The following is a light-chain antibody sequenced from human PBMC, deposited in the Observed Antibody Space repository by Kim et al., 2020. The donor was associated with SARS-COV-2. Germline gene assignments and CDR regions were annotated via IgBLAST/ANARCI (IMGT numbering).Light chain of an antibody. Sequence: DIQMTQSPSTLSASVGDRVTITCRASQSISSWLAWYQQKPGKAPKLLIYDASSLESGVPSRFSGSGSGTEFTLTISSLQPDDFATYYCQQYNSYRLTFGGRTKVEIK. CDR2: DAS. CDR1: QSISSW. J-gene: IGKJ4*01. CDR3: QQYNSYRLT. V-gene: IGKV1-5*01.